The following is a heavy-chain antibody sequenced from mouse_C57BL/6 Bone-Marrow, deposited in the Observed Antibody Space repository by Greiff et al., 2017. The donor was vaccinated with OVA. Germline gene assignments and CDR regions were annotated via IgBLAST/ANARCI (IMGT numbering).Heavy chain of an antibody. CDR1: GYTFTDYY. Sequence: VQLQQSGPELVKPGASVKISCKASGYTFTDYYMNWVKQSHGKSLEWIGDINPNNGGTSYNQKFKGKATLTVDKSSSTAYMELRSLTSEDSAVYYCARLPRTEDYFDYWGQGTTLTVSS. V-gene: IGHV1-26*01. CDR3: ARLPRTEDYFDY. CDR2: INPNNGGT. J-gene: IGHJ2*01.